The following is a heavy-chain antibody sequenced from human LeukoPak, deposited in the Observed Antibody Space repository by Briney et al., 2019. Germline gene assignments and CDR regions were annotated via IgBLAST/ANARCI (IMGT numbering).Heavy chain of an antibody. CDR1: GFTFSNYG. J-gene: IGHJ4*02. D-gene: IGHD1-26*01. V-gene: IGHV3-30*02. CDR2: IRYDGSNK. Sequence: GGSLRLSCAASGFTFSNYGMHWVRQAPGKGLKWVAFIRYDGSNKYYADSVKGRFTISRDNSKNTPYLQMNSLRAEDTAVYYCAKDSVAYSGSSYYFDYWGQGTLVTVSS. CDR3: AKDSVAYSGSSYYFDY.